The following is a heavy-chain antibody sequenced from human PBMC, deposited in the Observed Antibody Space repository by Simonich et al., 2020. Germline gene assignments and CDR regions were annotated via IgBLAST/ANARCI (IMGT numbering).Heavy chain of an antibody. J-gene: IGHJ3*02. CDR2: TNPNRGGT. V-gene: IGHV1-2*02. D-gene: IGHD7-27*01. CDR3: ARGPRWTGDDAFDI. Sequence: QVQLVQSGAEVKKPGASVKVSCKASGYTFTGYYMHWVRQAPGQGLEGRGLTNPNRGGTNYAQKCQGRVTMTRDTSISTAYMELSRRRSDDTAVYYCARGPRWTGDDAFDIWGQGTMVTVSS. CDR1: GYTFTGYY.